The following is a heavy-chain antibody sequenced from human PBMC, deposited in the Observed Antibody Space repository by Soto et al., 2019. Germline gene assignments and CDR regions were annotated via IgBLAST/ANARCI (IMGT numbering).Heavy chain of an antibody. J-gene: IGHJ2*01. CDR2: IYYSGST. CDR1: GGSISSYY. CDR3: ARGLSGSYYWYFDL. Sequence: SETLSLTCTVSGGSISSYYWSWIRQPPGKGLEWIGYIYYSGSTNYNPALKSRVTISVDTSKNQFSLKLSSVTAADTAVYYCARGLSGSYYWYFDLWGRGTLVTVSS. V-gene: IGHV4-59*01. D-gene: IGHD1-26*01.